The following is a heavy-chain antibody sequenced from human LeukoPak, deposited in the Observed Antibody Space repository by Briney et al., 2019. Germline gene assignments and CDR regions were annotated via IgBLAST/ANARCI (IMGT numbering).Heavy chain of an antibody. CDR2: IYYSGST. CDR3: ARRFVCTNGVCYLRYPFDY. Sequence: SETLSLTCTVSGGSISSSSYYWGWIRQPPGKGLEWIGSIYYSGSTYYNPSLKSRVTISVDTSKNRFSLKLSSVTAADTAVYYCARRFVCTNGVCYLRYPFDYWGQGTLVTVSS. D-gene: IGHD2-8*01. V-gene: IGHV4-39*01. CDR1: GGSISSSSYY. J-gene: IGHJ4*02.